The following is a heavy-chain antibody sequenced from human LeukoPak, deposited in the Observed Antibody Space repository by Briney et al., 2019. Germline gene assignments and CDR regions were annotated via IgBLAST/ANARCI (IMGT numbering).Heavy chain of an antibody. CDR2: VGRDGSGK. D-gene: IGHD1-26*01. CDR1: GFTFSDYW. J-gene: IGHJ4*02. CDR3: AKVGAWELQRVFEN. Sequence: PGGSLRLTCAASGFTFSDYWMTWVRQVPGKGLEWVANVGRDGSGKHYVDSVNGRFTISRDNAKKSLYLEMNSLRVEDTALYYCAKVGAWELQRVFENWGQGTLVTVSS. V-gene: IGHV3-7*01.